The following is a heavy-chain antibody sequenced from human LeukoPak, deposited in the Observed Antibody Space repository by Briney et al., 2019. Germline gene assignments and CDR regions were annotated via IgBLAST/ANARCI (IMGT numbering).Heavy chain of an antibody. CDR2: IYTSGYS. J-gene: IGHJ4*02. CDR1: GGSISASY. Sequence: SETLSLTCTVSGGSISASYLTCIRQPAGKGLEWIGRIYTSGYSNYNPSLKSRLTMSLDTSKNQFSLKLSSVTAADTAVYYCAKEFHYWGQGTLVTVSS. CDR3: AKEFHY. V-gene: IGHV4-4*07.